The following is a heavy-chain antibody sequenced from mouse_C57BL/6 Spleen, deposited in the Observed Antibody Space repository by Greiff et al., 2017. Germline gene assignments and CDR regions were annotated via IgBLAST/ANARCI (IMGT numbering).Heavy chain of an antibody. CDR2: INPNNGGT. V-gene: IGHV1-26*01. CDR3: ARFHPITTVVARGYYYAMDY. CDR1: GYTFTDYY. D-gene: IGHD1-1*01. Sequence: EVQLQQSGPELVKPGASVKISCKASGYTFTDYYMNWVKQSHGKSLEWIGDINPNNGGTSYNQKFKGKATLTVDKSSSTAYMELRRLTSEDSAVYYCARFHPITTVVARGYYYAMDYWGQGTSVTVSS. J-gene: IGHJ4*01.